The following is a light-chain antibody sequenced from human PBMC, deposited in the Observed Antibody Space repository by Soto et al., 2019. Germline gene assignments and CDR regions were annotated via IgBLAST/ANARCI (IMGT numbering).Light chain of an antibody. CDR2: DAS. V-gene: IGKV3-11*01. Sequence: VSTQSPATLSLSPGETATLSCRASQSVSIYLAWYQQKPGQAPRLLIYDASNRATGIPARFSGSGSGTDFTLTIDSLEPEDSAVYYCQQRINWPLTFGGGTKVEIK. J-gene: IGKJ4*01. CDR1: QSVSIY. CDR3: QQRINWPLT.